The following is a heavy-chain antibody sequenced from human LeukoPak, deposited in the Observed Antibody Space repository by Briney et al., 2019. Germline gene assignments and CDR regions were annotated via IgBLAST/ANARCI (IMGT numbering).Heavy chain of an antibody. CDR2: ISWNSGYI. V-gene: IGHV3-9*01. CDR3: AKVRGTYSSGYFFDY. CDR1: GFTFDNYA. J-gene: IGHJ4*02. D-gene: IGHD6-19*01. Sequence: GRSLRLSCAASGFTFDNYAMHWVRQAPGKGLEWLSIISWNSGYISYADSVKGRFTIPRDNAKKSLDLQMNSLRAEDTAFYYCAKVRGTYSSGYFFDYWGQGTLVTVSS.